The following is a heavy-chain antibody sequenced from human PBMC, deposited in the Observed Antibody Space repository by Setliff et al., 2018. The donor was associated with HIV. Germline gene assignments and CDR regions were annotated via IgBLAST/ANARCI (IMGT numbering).Heavy chain of an antibody. D-gene: IGHD3-16*01. V-gene: IGHV4-39*01. CDR2: VYYSGDI. CDR1: GVSFSTNMYY. J-gene: IGHJ4*02. CDR3: ARHVIGVVMLYSWDAFDY. Sequence: SETLSLTCSVSGVSFSTNMYYWGWIRQPPGKGLEWVGSVYYSGDIFYNPSLRSRVTISLDSSKNQLSLKVNSVTAADTATYYCARHVIGVVMLYSWDAFDYWGRGTLVTVSS.